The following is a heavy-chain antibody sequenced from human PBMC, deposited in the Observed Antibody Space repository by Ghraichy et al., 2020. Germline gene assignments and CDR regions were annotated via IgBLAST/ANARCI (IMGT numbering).Heavy chain of an antibody. V-gene: IGHV4-59*01. CDR3: ARGSFHRSGGEAFDI. Sequence: SETLSLTCTVSGGSISSYYWSWIRQPPGKGLEWIGYIYYSGSTNYNPSLKSRVTISVDTSKNQFSLKLSSVTAADTAVYYCARGSFHRSGGEAFDIWGQGTMVTVSS. J-gene: IGHJ3*02. CDR1: GGSISSYY. D-gene: IGHD2-15*01. CDR2: IYYSGST.